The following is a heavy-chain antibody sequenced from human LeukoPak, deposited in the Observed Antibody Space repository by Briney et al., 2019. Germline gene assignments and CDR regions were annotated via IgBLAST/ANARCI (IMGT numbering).Heavy chain of an antibody. J-gene: IGHJ4*02. D-gene: IGHD6-19*01. V-gene: IGHV3-23*01. CDR2: LSGLGYRT. Sequence: GGSLRLSCAPSGFIFSSFAMGWVRQAPGKGLEWVSGLSGLGYRTHYADSVKGRFTISRDNVKNLLYLQMNSLRAEDTAVYYCARVQRGIAVALDYWGQGTLATVSS. CDR1: GFIFSSFA. CDR3: ARVQRGIAVALDY.